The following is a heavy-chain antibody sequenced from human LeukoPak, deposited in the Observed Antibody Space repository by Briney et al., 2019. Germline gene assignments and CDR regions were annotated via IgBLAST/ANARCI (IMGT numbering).Heavy chain of an antibody. V-gene: IGHV3-11*06. Sequence: GRFTISRGNAKNSLYLQMNGLRAEDTAVYYCARSNYVDYWGQGTLVTVSS. J-gene: IGHJ4*02. CDR3: ARSNYVDY.